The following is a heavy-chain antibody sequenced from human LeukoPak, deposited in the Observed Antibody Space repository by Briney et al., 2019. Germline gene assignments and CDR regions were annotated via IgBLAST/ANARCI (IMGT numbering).Heavy chain of an antibody. D-gene: IGHD5-24*01. V-gene: IGHV3-49*04. CDR1: GFTFGDYA. CDR2: IRSKAYGGTT. CDR3: TRGEGNGCIYYYYGMDV. Sequence: GGSLRLSCTASGFTFGDYAMSWVRQAPGKGLEWVGFIRSKAYGGTTEYAVSVKGRFTISRDDSKSIAYLQMNSLKTEDTAVYYCTRGEGNGCIYYYYGMDVWGQGTTVTVSS. J-gene: IGHJ6*02.